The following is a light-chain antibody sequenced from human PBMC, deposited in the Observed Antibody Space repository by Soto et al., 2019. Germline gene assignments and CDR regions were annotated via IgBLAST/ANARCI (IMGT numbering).Light chain of an antibody. V-gene: IGLV2-14*01. CDR3: SSYTSSTTLYV. CDR2: EVT. Sequence: QSALTQPDSVSGSPGQSITISCTGTSSDVGGYNYVSWYQQNPGKAPKLLIYEVTHRPSGVSDRFSGSKSGNTASLTISGLQAEDEADYYCSSYTSSTTLYVFGSGTKVTVL. CDR1: SSDVGGYNY. J-gene: IGLJ1*01.